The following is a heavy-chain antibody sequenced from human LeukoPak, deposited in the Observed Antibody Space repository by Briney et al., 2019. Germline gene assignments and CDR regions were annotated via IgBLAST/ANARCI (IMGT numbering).Heavy chain of an antibody. J-gene: IGHJ4*02. CDR2: MNPNSGNT. CDR3: ARGCTNGVCYTFDY. V-gene: IGHV1-8*03. Sequence: ASVKVSCKASGYTFTSYDINWVRQATGQGLEWMGWMNPNSGNTGYAQKFQGRVTITRNTSIGTAYMELSSLRSEDTAVYYCARGCTNGVCYTFDYWGQGTLVTVSS. CDR1: GYTFTSYD. D-gene: IGHD2-8*01.